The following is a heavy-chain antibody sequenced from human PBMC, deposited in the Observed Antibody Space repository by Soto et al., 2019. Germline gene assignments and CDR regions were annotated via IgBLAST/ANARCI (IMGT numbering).Heavy chain of an antibody. V-gene: IGHV1-3*01. CDR1: GYTFTSYA. CDR2: INAGNGNT. Sequence: VQLVQSGAEVKKPGASVKVSCKASGYTFTSYAMHWVRQAPGQRLEWMGWINAGNGNTKYSQKFQGRVTITRDTSASTAYMELSSLRSEDTAVYYCARVRGLTFIAVGYWGQGTLVTVSS. J-gene: IGHJ4*02. CDR3: ARVRGLTFIAVGY. D-gene: IGHD6-19*01.